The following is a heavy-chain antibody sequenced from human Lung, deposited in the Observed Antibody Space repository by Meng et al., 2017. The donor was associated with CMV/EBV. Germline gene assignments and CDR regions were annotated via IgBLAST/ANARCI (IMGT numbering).Heavy chain of an antibody. CDR1: GFSSSTSGVG. D-gene: IGHD6-6*01. CDR3: ARAAARPSDWFDP. V-gene: IGHV2-5*02. Sequence: QITLKESGPTLVKPTQTLTLTCTFSGFSSSTSGVGVGWIRQPPGKALECLAIIYGDDEKRYSPSLESRLTVTKDTSKNQVVLTMTNMVPVDTATYYCARAAARPSDWFDPWGQGTLVTVSS. J-gene: IGHJ5*02. CDR2: IYGDDEK.